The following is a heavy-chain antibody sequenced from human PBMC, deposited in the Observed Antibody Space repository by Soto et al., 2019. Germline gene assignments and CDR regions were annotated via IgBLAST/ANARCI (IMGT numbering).Heavy chain of an antibody. CDR1: GGFITSSSYY. CDR3: ARHLPSMSRNPCYYLDT. D-gene: IGHD3-22*01. CDR2: IYYSGST. Sequence: PSETLSLTCSVSGGFITSSSYYWGWIRQPPGKGLEWIGSIYYSGSTYYNPSLKSRVTISVDTSKSQFSLKLSSVTAADTAVYYCARHLPSMSRNPCYYLDTWSQGSFVTISS. V-gene: IGHV4-39*01. J-gene: IGHJ4*02.